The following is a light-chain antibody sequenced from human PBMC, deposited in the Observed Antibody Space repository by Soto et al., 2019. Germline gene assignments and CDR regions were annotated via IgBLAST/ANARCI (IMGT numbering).Light chain of an antibody. CDR1: QSVRSNY. V-gene: IGKV3-20*01. CDR3: QQYRDLPQT. CDR2: NSS. Sequence: ETVLTQSPGTLSLSPGERATLSCRASQSVRSNYLAWYQQKPGQAPRLLIYNSSTRATGIPDRFSGSGSGTDFTLTISRLEPEDFALYYCQQYRDLPQTFGQETKV. J-gene: IGKJ1*01.